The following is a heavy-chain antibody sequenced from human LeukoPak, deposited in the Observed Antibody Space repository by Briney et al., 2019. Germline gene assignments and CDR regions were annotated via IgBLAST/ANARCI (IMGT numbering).Heavy chain of an antibody. CDR2: ISGTGANT. J-gene: IGHJ4*02. CDR1: GFTFKNYG. Sequence: PGGSLRLSCAASGFTFKNYGMSWVRQAPGKGLEWVSDISGTGANTYYADSVKGRFTISRDNSKNTLYLQMDSLRAEDTAIYYCAKGVDYGAYYYFDYWGQGTLVTVSS. D-gene: IGHD4-17*01. CDR3: AKGVDYGAYYYFDY. V-gene: IGHV3-23*01.